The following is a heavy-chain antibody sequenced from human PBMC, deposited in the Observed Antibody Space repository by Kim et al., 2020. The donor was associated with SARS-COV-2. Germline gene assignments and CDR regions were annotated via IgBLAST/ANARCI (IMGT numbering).Heavy chain of an antibody. V-gene: IGHV4-59*01. J-gene: IGHJ6*02. CDR3: ARSRRLYYYGMDV. Sequence: NPAPKRRVTISVDTSKNQFSLKLSSVTAADTAVYYCARSRRLYYYGMDVWGQGTTVTVSS.